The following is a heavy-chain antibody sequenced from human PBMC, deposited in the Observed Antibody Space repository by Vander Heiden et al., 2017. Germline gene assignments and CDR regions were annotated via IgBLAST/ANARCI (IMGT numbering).Heavy chain of an antibody. J-gene: IGHJ4*02. V-gene: IGHV3-9*01. CDR1: GFTFDDYA. CDR3: AKDYCSGGSCYPDV. D-gene: IGHD2-15*01. CDR2: ISWNSGSI. Sequence: EVQLVESGGGLVQPGRSLRLSCAASGFTFDDYAMHWVRQGPGKGLEWVSGISWNSGSIGYADSVKGRFTISRDNAKNSLYLQMNSLRAEDTALYYCAKDYCSGGSCYPDVWGQGTLVTVSS.